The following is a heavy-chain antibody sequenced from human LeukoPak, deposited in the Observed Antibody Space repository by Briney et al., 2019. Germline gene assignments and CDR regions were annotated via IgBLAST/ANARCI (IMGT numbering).Heavy chain of an antibody. CDR1: GFTFSSYS. D-gene: IGHD4-11*01. J-gene: IGHJ4*02. V-gene: IGHV3-21*01. CDR3: WGGNDYSNTIDY. Sequence: PGGSLRLSCAASGFTFSSYSMNWVRQAPGKGLEWVPSISSSSSYIYYADSVKGRFTISRDNAKNSLYLQMNSLRAEDTAVYYCWGGNDYSNTIDYWGQGTLVTVSS. CDR2: ISSSSSYI.